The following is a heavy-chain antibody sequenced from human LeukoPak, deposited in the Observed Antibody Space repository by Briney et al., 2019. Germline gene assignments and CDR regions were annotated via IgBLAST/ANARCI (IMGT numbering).Heavy chain of an antibody. CDR2: ISYDGSNK. D-gene: IGHD1-26*01. V-gene: IGHV3-30*18. Sequence: GGSLRLSCAASGFTFSSYGMHWVRQAPGKGLEWVAVISYDGSNKYYADSVKGRFTISRDNSKNTLYLQMNSLRAEDTAVYYCVKLSGSYTGPFDYWGQGTLVTVSS. J-gene: IGHJ4*02. CDR3: VKLSGSYTGPFDY. CDR1: GFTFSSYG.